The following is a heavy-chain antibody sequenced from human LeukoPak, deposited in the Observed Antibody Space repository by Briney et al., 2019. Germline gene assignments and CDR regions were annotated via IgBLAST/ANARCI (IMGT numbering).Heavy chain of an antibody. Sequence: GGSLRLSCSASGFTFSTYGMQWVRQAPGKGLEWVAVIWYDGSNENYADSVKGRFTISRDNSKNTLYLQMNSLRVEDTAVYYCARGNRPAFDYWGQGTLVTVSS. D-gene: IGHD1-14*01. V-gene: IGHV3-33*01. CDR2: IWYDGSNE. CDR1: GFTFSTYG. CDR3: ARGNRPAFDY. J-gene: IGHJ4*02.